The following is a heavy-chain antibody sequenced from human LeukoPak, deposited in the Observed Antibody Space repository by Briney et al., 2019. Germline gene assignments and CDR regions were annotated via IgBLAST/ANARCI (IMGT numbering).Heavy chain of an antibody. V-gene: IGHV3-30*04. CDR1: GFTFSSYA. Sequence: GGSLRLSCAASGFTFSSYAMHWVRQAPGKGLEWVAVISYDGSKEYYADSVRGRFTISRDNSRNTLYLQMNSLRVEDTAVYYCAKGRDIVETTTPEFDYWGQGTLVTVSS. CDR3: AKGRDIVETTTPEFDY. CDR2: ISYDGSKE. J-gene: IGHJ4*02. D-gene: IGHD1-26*01.